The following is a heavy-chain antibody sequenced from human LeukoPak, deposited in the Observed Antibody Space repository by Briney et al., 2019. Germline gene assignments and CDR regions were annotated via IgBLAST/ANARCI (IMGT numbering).Heavy chain of an antibody. CDR3: ARDEGIAAAAY. CDR1: RFTFSSYS. J-gene: IGHJ4*02. V-gene: IGHV3-48*04. D-gene: IGHD6-13*01. Sequence: GGSLRLSCAASRFTFSSYSMNWVRQAPGEGLEWVSYISSSSSTIYYADSVKGRFTISRDNAKNSLYLQMNSLRAEDTAVYYCARDEGIAAAAYWGQGTLVTVSS. CDR2: ISSSSSTI.